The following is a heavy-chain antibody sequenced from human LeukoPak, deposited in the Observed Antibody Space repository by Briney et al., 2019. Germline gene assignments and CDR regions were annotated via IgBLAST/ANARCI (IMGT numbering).Heavy chain of an antibody. CDR3: TKPQGSSWYEFDS. Sequence: GGSLSLSCAASGFTFSSYWMHWVRKAPGKGLEGASGISGSGGSTYDAHSVKGRFTISRDNSKNTLYLQLNSLRAEDTAIYYCTKPQGSSWYEFDSWGQGTLVTVSS. CDR1: GFTFSSYW. D-gene: IGHD6-13*01. J-gene: IGHJ4*02. V-gene: IGHV3-23*01. CDR2: ISGSGGST.